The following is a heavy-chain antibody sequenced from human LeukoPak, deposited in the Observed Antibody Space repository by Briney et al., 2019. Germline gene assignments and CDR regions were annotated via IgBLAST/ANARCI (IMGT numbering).Heavy chain of an antibody. CDR2: ISAYNGNT. CDR1: GYTFTSYG. J-gene: IGHJ6*03. Sequence: ASVKVSCKASGYTFTSYGISWVRRAPGQGLEWMGWISAYNGNTNYAQKLQGRVTMTTDTSTSTAYMELRSLRSDDTAVYYCARQPDIVVVPAAPHYYYYYMDVWGKGTTVTVSS. CDR3: ARQPDIVVVPAAPHYYYYYMDV. D-gene: IGHD2-2*01. V-gene: IGHV1-18*01.